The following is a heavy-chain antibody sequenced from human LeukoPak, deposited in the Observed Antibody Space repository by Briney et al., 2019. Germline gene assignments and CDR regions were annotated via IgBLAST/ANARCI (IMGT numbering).Heavy chain of an antibody. CDR2: ISPNSGGT. D-gene: IGHD1-7*01. V-gene: IGHV1-2*02. CDR3: ARGSAGTTFIAY. CDR1: GYTFTTYY. Sequence: ASVKVSCKASGYTFTTYYMHWVRQAPGQGLEWMGWISPNSGGTNYAQKFQGRVTMTRDTSISTAYMELSRLRSDDTAVYSCARGSAGTTFIAYWGQGTLVTVSS. J-gene: IGHJ4*02.